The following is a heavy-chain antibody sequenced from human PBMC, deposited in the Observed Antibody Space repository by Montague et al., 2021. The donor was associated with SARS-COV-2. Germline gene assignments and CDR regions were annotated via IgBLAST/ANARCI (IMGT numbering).Heavy chain of an antibody. J-gene: IGHJ4*02. Sequence: VKSTKTLPLTCTFSGFSLSTSGVGVGWIRQLPGKALEWLALIYWDDDKPYSPSLKSRLTISKDTSKNQVVLTMTNMDPVDTATYYCAHSYGDYLFDYWGQGTMVTVS. CDR3: AHSYGDYLFDY. CDR1: GFSLSTSGVG. V-gene: IGHV2-5*02. D-gene: IGHD4-17*01. CDR2: IYWDDDK.